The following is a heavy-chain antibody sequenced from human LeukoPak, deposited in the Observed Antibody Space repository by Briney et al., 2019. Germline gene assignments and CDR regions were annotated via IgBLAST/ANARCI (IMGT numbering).Heavy chain of an antibody. Sequence: RASVKVSCKASGYTFTGYYMHWVRQAPGQGLEWMGWINPNSDGTNYARKFQGRVSMTRDTSISTAYMELTRLRSDDTAVYYCTRDRYYVNPAYYFGMDVWGQGTTVTVSS. CDR2: INPNSDGT. J-gene: IGHJ6*02. V-gene: IGHV1-2*02. CDR1: GYTFTGYY. CDR3: TRDRYYVNPAYYFGMDV. D-gene: IGHD3-10*02.